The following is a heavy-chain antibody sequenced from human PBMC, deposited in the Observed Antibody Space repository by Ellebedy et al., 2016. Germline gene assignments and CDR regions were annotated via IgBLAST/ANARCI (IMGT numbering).Heavy chain of an antibody. D-gene: IGHD3-10*01. Sequence: GESLKISXAASGFTVSSNYMNWVRQAPGKGLEWVSIIYSGGSTYYADSVKGRFTISRDNSKNTLYLQMNSLRAEDTAVYYCARGITMVRGVDYYYYMDVWGKGTTVTVSS. V-gene: IGHV3-53*01. CDR2: IYSGGST. CDR3: ARGITMVRGVDYYYYMDV. J-gene: IGHJ6*03. CDR1: GFTVSSNY.